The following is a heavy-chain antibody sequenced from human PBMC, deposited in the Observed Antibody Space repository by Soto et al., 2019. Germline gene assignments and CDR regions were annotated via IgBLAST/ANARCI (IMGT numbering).Heavy chain of an antibody. Sequence: ASVKVSCKTSGYTFSNYGITWVRQAPGQPLEWLGWISLYSDGTNYAQKFQGTVSMTTDTSTTTAYMELRSLRSDDPAVYYCARVVPGAEAWFGPWGQGTLVTVSS. J-gene: IGHJ5*02. V-gene: IGHV1-18*01. CDR2: ISLYSDGT. D-gene: IGHD2-2*01. CDR3: ARVVPGAEAWFGP. CDR1: GYTFSNYG.